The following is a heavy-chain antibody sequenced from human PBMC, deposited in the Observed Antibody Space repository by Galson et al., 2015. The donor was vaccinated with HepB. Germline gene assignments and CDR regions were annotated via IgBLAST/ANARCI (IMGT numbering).Heavy chain of an antibody. CDR2: SRNKVRSYTT. J-gene: IGHJ4*02. CDR1: GFTFSDHY. CDR3: ARSMVRGVIMGFDY. D-gene: IGHD3-10*01. V-gene: IGHV3-72*01. Sequence: SLRLSCAASGFTFSDHYMDWVRQAPGKGLEWVGRSRNKVRSYTTAYAASVKGRFTISRDHSKNSVYLQMNSLKTEDTAVYYCARSMVRGVIMGFDYWGQGILVTVSS.